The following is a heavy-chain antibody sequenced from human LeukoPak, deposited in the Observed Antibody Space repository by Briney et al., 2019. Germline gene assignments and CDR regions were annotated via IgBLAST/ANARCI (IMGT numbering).Heavy chain of an antibody. CDR1: GFTFSSYA. CDR2: ISGSGGST. V-gene: IGHV3-23*01. D-gene: IGHD5-18*01. Sequence: GGSLRLSCAASGFTFSSYAMSWVRQAPGKGLEWVSSISGSGGSTYYADSVKGRFTISRDNSKNTLYLQMTSLRAEDTAVYYGAKASFNVDTAMVTSYWGQGTLVTVSS. CDR3: AKASFNVDTAMVTSY. J-gene: IGHJ4*02.